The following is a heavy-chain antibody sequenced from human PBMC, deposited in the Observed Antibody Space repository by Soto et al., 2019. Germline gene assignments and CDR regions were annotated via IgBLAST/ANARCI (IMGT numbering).Heavy chain of an antibody. J-gene: IGHJ5*02. V-gene: IGHV1-8*01. CDR2: MNPNSGNT. CDR3: ARVPPYYGSGSYYPQNWFDP. Sequence: GASVKVSCQASGYTFTSYDINWVRQATGQGLEWMGWMNPNSGNTGYAQKFQGRVTMTRDTSISTAYMELSSLRSEDTAVYYCARVPPYYGSGSYYPQNWFDPWRQGTLVTVSS. CDR1: GYTFTSYD. D-gene: IGHD3-10*01.